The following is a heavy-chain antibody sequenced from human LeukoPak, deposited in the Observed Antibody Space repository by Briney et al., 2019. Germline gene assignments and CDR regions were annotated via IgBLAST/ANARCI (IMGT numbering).Heavy chain of an antibody. V-gene: IGHV3-66*01. D-gene: IGHD1-26*01. Sequence: PGGSLRLSCAASGFTFSSYAMSWVRQAPGKGLEWVSVIYSGGSTYYADSVKGRFTISRDNSKNTLYLQMNSLRAEDAAVYYCARAEPPTSYYYYGMDVWGQGTTVTVSS. CDR1: GFTFSSYA. CDR2: IYSGGST. J-gene: IGHJ6*02. CDR3: ARAEPPTSYYYYGMDV.